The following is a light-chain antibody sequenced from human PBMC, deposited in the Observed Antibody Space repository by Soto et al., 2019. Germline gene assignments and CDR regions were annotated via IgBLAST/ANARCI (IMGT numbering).Light chain of an antibody. Sequence: QSVLTQPASVSGSPGQSITISCTGTEVGAHRFVSWYQQVPGTAPKLLIYEVIKRPSGISPRFSGSKAGNTASLTISGLQADDEADYFCSTYTSASTSFGGGTNLTVL. CDR3: STYTSASTS. J-gene: IGLJ2*01. CDR2: EVI. CDR1: EVGAHRF. V-gene: IGLV2-14*01.